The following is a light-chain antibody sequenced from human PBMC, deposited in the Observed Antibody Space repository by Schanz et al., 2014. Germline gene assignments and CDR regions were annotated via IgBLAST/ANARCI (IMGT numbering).Light chain of an antibody. CDR2: DVS. V-gene: IGLV2-11*01. CDR1: SSDVGGYNY. J-gene: IGLJ2*01. CDR3: SSYAGSNNLV. Sequence: QSALTQPRSVSGSPGQSVTISCTGTSSDVGGYNYVSWYQQQPGKAPKVMIFDVSKRPSGVPDRFSGSKSGNTASLTISGLQTEDEADYYCSSYAGSNNLVFGGGTKLTV.